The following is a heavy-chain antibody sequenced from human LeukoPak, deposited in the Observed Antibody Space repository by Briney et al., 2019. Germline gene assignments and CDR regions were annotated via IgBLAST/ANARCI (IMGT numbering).Heavy chain of an antibody. CDR1: GYTFTSYG. V-gene: IGHV1-18*01. D-gene: IGHD6-19*01. J-gene: IGHJ4*02. CDR2: ISAYNGNT. CDR3: ARDHSNVGPNIAVAGPRWVGY. Sequence: ASVKVSCKASGYTFTSYGISWVRQAPGQGLEWMGWISAYNGNTNYAQKLQGRVTMTIDTSTSTAYMELRSLRSDDTAVYYCARDHSNVGPNIAVAGPRWVGYWGQGTLVTVSS.